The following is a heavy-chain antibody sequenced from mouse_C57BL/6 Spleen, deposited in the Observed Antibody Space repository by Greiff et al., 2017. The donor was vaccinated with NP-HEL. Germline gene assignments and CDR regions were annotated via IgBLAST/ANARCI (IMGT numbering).Heavy chain of an antibody. J-gene: IGHJ4*01. CDR3: ARPIYYGSSLDY. CDR2: LSSGSSTI. D-gene: IGHD1-1*01. V-gene: IGHV5-17*01. Sequence: EVQLVESGGGLVKPGGSLKLSCAASGFTFSDYGMHWVRQAPEKGLEWVAYLSSGSSTIYYADTVKGRFTISRDNAKTTLFLQMTSLRSEDTAMYYCARPIYYGSSLDYWGQGTSVTVSS. CDR1: GFTFSDYG.